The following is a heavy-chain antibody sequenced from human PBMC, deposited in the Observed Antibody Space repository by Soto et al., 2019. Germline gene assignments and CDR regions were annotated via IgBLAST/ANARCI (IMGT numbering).Heavy chain of an antibody. D-gene: IGHD6-13*01. Sequence: GDSVKVSCKASGYTFTGHYMHWVRQAPGQGLEWMGWINPNSGGTNYAQKFQGRVTMTRDTSISTAYMELSRLRSDDTAVYYCARDTSQQQYALDSCGRGTRVIV. CDR2: INPNSGGT. V-gene: IGHV1-2*02. CDR3: ARDTSQQQYALDS. J-gene: IGHJ3*02. CDR1: GYTFTGHY.